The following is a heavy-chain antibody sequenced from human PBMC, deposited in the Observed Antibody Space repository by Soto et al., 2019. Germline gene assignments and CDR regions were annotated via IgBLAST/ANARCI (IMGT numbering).Heavy chain of an antibody. V-gene: IGHV1-69*01. Sequence: QVQLVQSGAEVQKPGSSVKVSCKASGGTFSSYAISWVRQAPGQGLEWMGGIIPIFGTANYAQKFQGRVTITADESTSTAYMELSSLRSEDTAVYYCARERKDIVVVVAVWFDPWGQGTLVTVSS. D-gene: IGHD2-15*01. CDR1: GGTFSSYA. CDR2: IIPIFGTA. CDR3: ARERKDIVVVVAVWFDP. J-gene: IGHJ5*02.